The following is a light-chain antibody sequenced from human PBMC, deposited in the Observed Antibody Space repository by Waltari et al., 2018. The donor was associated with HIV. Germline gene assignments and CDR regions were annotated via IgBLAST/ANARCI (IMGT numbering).Light chain of an antibody. CDR2: DVS. CDR3: QLRSIGPPVYT. J-gene: IGKJ2*01. V-gene: IGKV3-11*01. Sequence: EIVLTQSPDTMYLSPGARATLSCRASQSVHSYVAWYTTRPGQPPRVIIYDVSKGAVVIPARFSGGGSGTDFTLTISILDPEDFAVYFCQLRSIGPPVYTFGQGTKLQIK. CDR1: QSVHSY.